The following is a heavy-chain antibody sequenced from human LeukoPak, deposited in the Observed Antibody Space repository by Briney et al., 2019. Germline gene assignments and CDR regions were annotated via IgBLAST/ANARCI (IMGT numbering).Heavy chain of an antibody. V-gene: IGHV1-18*01. CDR3: ARGVSIVGATFYYYYYGMDV. CDR1: GYTFTSYG. Sequence: ASVKVSCKASGYTFTSYGISWVRQAPGQGLEWMGWISAYNGNTNYAQKLQGRVTMTTDTSTSTAYMELRSLRSDDTAVYYCARGVSIVGATFYYYYYGMDVWGQGTTVTVSS. J-gene: IGHJ6*02. D-gene: IGHD1-26*01. CDR2: ISAYNGNT.